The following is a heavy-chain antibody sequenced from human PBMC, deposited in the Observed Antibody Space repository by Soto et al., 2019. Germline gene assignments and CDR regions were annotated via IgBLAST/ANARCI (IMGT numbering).Heavy chain of an antibody. CDR1: GYTFTDYY. Sequence: QVQLVQSGAEVKKPGASVKVSCKASGYTFTDYYIHWVRQAPGQGLEWMGMINPSGGSTDYAQKFRGRVTMTRDTSTGTVYRELSSLRSEDTAGYYCARPPFPGCINAVCYPFDYWGQGTLVTVSS. J-gene: IGHJ4*02. CDR2: INPSGGST. V-gene: IGHV1-46*01. D-gene: IGHD2-8*01. CDR3: ARPPFPGCINAVCYPFDY.